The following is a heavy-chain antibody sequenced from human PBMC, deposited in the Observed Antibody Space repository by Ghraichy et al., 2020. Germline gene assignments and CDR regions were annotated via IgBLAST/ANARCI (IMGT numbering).Heavy chain of an antibody. CDR3: AFSTGFDH. Sequence: GGSLRLSCAASGFSFSTFYMSWVRQAPGKGLEWVSTISSSDAATMYADSVKGRFTISRDNSRNTLYLEMNVLRAEDTAVYYCAFSTGFDHWGQGTLVTVSS. V-gene: IGHV3-23*01. J-gene: IGHJ4*02. CDR2: ISSSDAAT. CDR1: GFSFSTFY.